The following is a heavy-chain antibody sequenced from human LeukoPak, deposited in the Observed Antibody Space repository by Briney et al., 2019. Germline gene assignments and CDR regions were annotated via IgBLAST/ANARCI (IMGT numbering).Heavy chain of an antibody. CDR2: ISSGGSYI. Sequence: GGSLRLSCSASGFTFSSYAMHWVRQAPGKGLEWVSSISSGGSYIHYADSVKGRFTVSRDDARNSLYLQMNSLRAEDTAVYYCAREQCAGGTCYQFVYWGQGTLVTVSS. D-gene: IGHD2-15*01. CDR1: GFTFSSYA. J-gene: IGHJ4*02. V-gene: IGHV3-21*01. CDR3: AREQCAGGTCYQFVY.